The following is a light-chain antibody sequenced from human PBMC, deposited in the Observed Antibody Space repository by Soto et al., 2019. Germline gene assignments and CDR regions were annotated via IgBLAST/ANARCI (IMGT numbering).Light chain of an antibody. CDR2: RDN. CDR1: NSNIGRHS. V-gene: IGLV1-47*01. CDR3: ATWDVNLSGPV. J-gene: IGLJ3*02. Sequence: QSVLTQSPSTSGTPGQRVTISCSGTNSNIGRHSVSWYQHLPGTAPKLLIHRDNQRPSGVPDRFSASKSGTSASLAISGLLSEDEAHYFCATWDVNLSGPVFGGGTKLTVL.